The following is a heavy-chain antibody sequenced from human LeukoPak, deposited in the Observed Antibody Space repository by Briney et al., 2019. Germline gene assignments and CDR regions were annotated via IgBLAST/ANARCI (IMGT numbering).Heavy chain of an antibody. CDR3: AKGAAAGQVDWFDP. Sequence: PGGSLRLSCAASGFTFSRYAMMWVRQAPGKGLEWVSTVSGSGGGTYYADSVKGRFTISRDNSKSTLYLQMNSLRGEDTAVYYCAKGAAAGQVDWFDPWVQGTLVTVSS. V-gene: IGHV3-23*01. J-gene: IGHJ5*02. CDR1: GFTFSRYA. D-gene: IGHD6-13*01. CDR2: VSGSGGGT.